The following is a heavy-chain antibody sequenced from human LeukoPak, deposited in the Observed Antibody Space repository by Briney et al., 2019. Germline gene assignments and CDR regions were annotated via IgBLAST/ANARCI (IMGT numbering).Heavy chain of an antibody. CDR1: GGSISSYY. V-gene: IGHV4-59*08. J-gene: IGHJ2*01. CDR3: ARHRQHQLTIFGLFDL. D-gene: IGHD3-3*01. Sequence: SETLSLTCTVSGGSISSYYWSWIRQPPGKGLEWIGYIYYSGSTNYNPSLKSRVTISVDTSKNQFPLKLSSVTAADTAVYYCARHRQHQLTIFGLFDLWGRGTLVTVSS. CDR2: IYYSGST.